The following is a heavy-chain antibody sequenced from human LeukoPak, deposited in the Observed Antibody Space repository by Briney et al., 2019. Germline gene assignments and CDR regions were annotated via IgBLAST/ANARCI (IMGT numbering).Heavy chain of an antibody. CDR1: GYTLTELS. Sequence: ASVTVSCTVSGYTLTELSMHWVRQAPGKGLEWMGGFYPEDGETIYAQKFQGRVTMTEDTSTDTAYMELSSLRSEDTAVYYCATASSAATDGYYYYYYGMDVWGQGTTVTVSS. J-gene: IGHJ6*02. D-gene: IGHD2-15*01. CDR3: ATASSAATDGYYYYYYGMDV. CDR2: FYPEDGET. V-gene: IGHV1-24*01.